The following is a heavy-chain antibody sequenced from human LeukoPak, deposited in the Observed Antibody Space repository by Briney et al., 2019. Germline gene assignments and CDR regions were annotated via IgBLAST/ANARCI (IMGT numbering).Heavy chain of an antibody. CDR2: ISSSGSPI. D-gene: IGHD6-13*01. J-gene: IGHJ4*02. V-gene: IGHV3-48*02. CDR1: GLTFSSYS. CDR3: ARQTAAGIYYFDY. Sequence: GGSLRLSCAASGLTFSSYSMNWVRRAPGKGLEWVSYISSSGSPIYHADSVKGRFTVSRDNAKNSLYLQMNSLRDEDTAVYYCARQTAAGIYYFDYWGQGTLVTVSS.